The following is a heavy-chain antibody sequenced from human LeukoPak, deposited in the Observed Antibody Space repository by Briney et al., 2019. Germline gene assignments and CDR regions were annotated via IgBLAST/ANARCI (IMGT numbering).Heavy chain of an antibody. J-gene: IGHJ6*03. Sequence: LGESLKISCKGSGYSFTSYWIGWVRQMPGKGLEWMGIIYPGDSDTRYSPSFQGQVTISADKSISTAYLQWSGLKASDTAMYYCARHANDFWSGYYTGRVRVHYYYYMDVWGKGTTVTVSS. CDR1: GYSFTSYW. CDR2: IYPGDSDT. D-gene: IGHD3-3*01. CDR3: ARHANDFWSGYYTGRVRVHYYYYMDV. V-gene: IGHV5-51*01.